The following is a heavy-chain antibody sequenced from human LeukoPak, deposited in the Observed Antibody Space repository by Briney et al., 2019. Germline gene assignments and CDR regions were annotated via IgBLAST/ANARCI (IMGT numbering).Heavy chain of an antibody. Sequence: RASVKVSCKASGYTFTGYYMHWVRQAPGQGLEWMGWINPNSGDTKYAQKFQGRVTMPRDTSISTAYMELSRLRSDDTAVYYCAAQRGSYLWGTDFDYWGQGTLGTVSS. CDR3: AAQRGSYLWGTDFDY. D-gene: IGHD3-16*01. CDR2: INPNSGDT. J-gene: IGHJ4*02. V-gene: IGHV1-2*02. CDR1: GYTFTGYY.